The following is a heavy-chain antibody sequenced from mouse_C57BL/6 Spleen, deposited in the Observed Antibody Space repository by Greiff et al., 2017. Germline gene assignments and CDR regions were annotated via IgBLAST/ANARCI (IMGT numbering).Heavy chain of an antibody. J-gene: IGHJ1*03. Sequence: QVQLKESGPGLVQPSQSLSITCTVSGFSLTSYGVHWVHQSPGKGLEWLGVIWRGGSTDYNAAFMSRLSITKDNSKSQVFFKMNSLQADDTAIYYCAKTYYYGSSYWYFDVWGTGTTVTVSS. D-gene: IGHD1-1*01. CDR3: AKTYYYGSSYWYFDV. V-gene: IGHV2-5*01. CDR1: GFSLTSYG. CDR2: IWRGGST.